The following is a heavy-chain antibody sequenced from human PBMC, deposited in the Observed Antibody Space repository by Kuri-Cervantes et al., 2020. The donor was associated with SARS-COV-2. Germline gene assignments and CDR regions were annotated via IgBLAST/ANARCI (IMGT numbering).Heavy chain of an antibody. CDR1: GGSISSSSYY. J-gene: IGHJ6*02. Sequence: SETLSLTCTVSGGSISSSSYYWGWIRQPPGKGLEWIGSIYYSGSTYYNPSLKSRVTISVDTSKNQLSLKLSSVTAADTAVYYCASNSYYYGSGSYMYYYYYYGMDVWGQGTTVTVSS. CDR2: IYYSGST. CDR3: ASNSYYYGSGSYMYYYYYYGMDV. D-gene: IGHD3-10*01. V-gene: IGHV4-39*07.